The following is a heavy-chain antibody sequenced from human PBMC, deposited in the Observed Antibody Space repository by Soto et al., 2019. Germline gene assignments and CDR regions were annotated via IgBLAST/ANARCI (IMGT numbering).Heavy chain of an antibody. CDR1: GDSVSSASAT. CDR2: TYYRSKWHN. D-gene: IGHD5-12*01. Sequence: QVQLQQSGPGLVKPSQTLSLICAISGDSVSSASATWSWIRQSPSGRLEWLGRTYYRSKWHNDYAASVKNRIAIIPDTSKNQLSLQLSSVTLEDTAVYFCARDGSGYQWYFDVWGRGSLVTVSS. V-gene: IGHV6-1*01. J-gene: IGHJ2*01. CDR3: ARDGSGYQWYFDV.